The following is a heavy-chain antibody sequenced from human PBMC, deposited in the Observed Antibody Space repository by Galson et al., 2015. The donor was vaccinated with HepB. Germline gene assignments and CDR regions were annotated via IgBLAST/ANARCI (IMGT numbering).Heavy chain of an antibody. D-gene: IGHD1-1*01. CDR2: IRGGGDSS. Sequence: FLRLSCAASGFTFSTYAMSWARQAQAKGLEWVSTIRGGGDSSHYVAYVKGRFTISRDNSKNTLYMQMNSLSAEDTAVYYCAKINWIDNYSYHGIDVGCQGTTVTVSS. CDR3: AKINWIDNYSYHGIDV. J-gene: IGHJ6*02. CDR1: GFTFSTYA. V-gene: IGHV3-23*01.